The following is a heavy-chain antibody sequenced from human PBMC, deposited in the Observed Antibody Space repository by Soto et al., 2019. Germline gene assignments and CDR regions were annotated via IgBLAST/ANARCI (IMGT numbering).Heavy chain of an antibody. Sequence: GASVKVSGKASGYTFTGYYMHWVRQAPGQGLEWMGWINPNSGGTNYAQKFQGWVTMTRDTSISTAYMGLSRLRSDDTAVYYCARARQSGYYYYYYGMDVWGQGTTVTVSS. CDR1: GYTFTGYY. CDR2: INPNSGGT. CDR3: ARARQSGYYYYYYGMDV. D-gene: IGHD3-3*01. V-gene: IGHV1-2*04. J-gene: IGHJ6*02.